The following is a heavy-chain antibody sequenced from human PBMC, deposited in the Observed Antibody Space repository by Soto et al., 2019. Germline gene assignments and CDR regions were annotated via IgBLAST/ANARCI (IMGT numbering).Heavy chain of an antibody. CDR3: AKRRGAGGHFDY. V-gene: IGHV3-23*01. D-gene: IGHD2-15*01. CDR2: VSIGGST. J-gene: IGHJ4*02. Sequence: DVQLLESGGGLVQPAGSLRLSCAASGFTFSSYAMGWVRQGPGKGLEWVAVVSIGGSTHYADSVRGRFTISRDNSKITLSLQMNSLTAEDTAVYFCAKRRGAGGHFDYWGQGALVTVSS. CDR1: GFTFSSYA.